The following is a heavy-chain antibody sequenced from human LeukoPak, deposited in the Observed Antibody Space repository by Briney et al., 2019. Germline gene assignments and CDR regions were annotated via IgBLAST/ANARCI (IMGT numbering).Heavy chain of an antibody. CDR2: MYFSGRT. CDR1: GDSISSGDYY. Sequence: SETLFLTCSVYGDSISSGDYYWSWIRQLPGKGLEWIGYMYFSGRTDFNPSLESRVTISVDTSQNQFSLNLTSVTAADTAVYFCARAPFNYGYKKVLNHYGVDVWGQGTAVTVSS. CDR3: ARAPFNYGYKKVLNHYGVDV. D-gene: IGHD5-24*01. V-gene: IGHV4-31*03. J-gene: IGHJ6*02.